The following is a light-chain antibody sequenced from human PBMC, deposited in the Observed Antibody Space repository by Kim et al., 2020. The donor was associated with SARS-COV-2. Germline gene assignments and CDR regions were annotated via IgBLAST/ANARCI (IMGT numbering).Light chain of an antibody. CDR2: AAS. CDR3: QQANSFPYT. V-gene: IGKV1-12*01. J-gene: IGKJ2*01. CDR1: QSISSW. Sequence: DIQMTQSPSSVSASIGDRVTITCRASQSISSWLAWYQKKPGKAPKLLIYAASSLQSGVPSRFSGSGSGTDFTLTINSLQPEDFATYYCQQANSFPYTFGQGTKLEI.